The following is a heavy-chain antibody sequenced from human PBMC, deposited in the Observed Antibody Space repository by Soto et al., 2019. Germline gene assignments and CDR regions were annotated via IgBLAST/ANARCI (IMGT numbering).Heavy chain of an antibody. D-gene: IGHD3-22*01. CDR1: GFTFSDHY. J-gene: IGHJ3*02. CDR3: ARVPCITMTLDDAFDI. CDR2: TRNKANSYTT. Sequence: EVQLVESGGGLVQPGGSLRLSCAASGFTFSDHYMDWVRQAPGKGLEWVGRTRNKANSYTTEYAASVKGRFTISRDDSKNSLYLQRNSFKTEDTAVYYCARVPCITMTLDDAFDIWGQGTMVTVSS. V-gene: IGHV3-72*01.